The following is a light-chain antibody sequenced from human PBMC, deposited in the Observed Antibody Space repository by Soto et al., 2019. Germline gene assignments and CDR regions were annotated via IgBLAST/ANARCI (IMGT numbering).Light chain of an antibody. CDR3: SSYTGSNINTVV. Sequence: QSALTQPASVSGSPGQSITISCTGTSSDIGKYNYVSWFQQHPAKAPKLIIFEVSTRPSGVSNRFSGPKSGNTASLTISGLQAEDEADYYCSSYTGSNINTVVFGGGTKLTVL. CDR1: SSDIGKYNY. J-gene: IGLJ2*01. CDR2: EVS. V-gene: IGLV2-14*01.